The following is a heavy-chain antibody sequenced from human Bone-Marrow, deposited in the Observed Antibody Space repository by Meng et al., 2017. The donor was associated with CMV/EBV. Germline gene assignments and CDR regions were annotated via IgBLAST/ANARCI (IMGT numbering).Heavy chain of an antibody. CDR1: GFTFSSYW. CDR2: INSDGSST. J-gene: IGHJ4*02. D-gene: IGHD1-26*01. CDR3: AKDRTHSGSYYPYYFDY. V-gene: IGHV3-74*01. Sequence: GESLKISCAASGFTFSSYWMHWVRQAPGKGLVWVSRINSDGSSTSYADSVKGRFTISRDNAKNTLYLQMNSLRAEDTAVYYCAKDRTHSGSYYPYYFDYWGQGTLVTVSS.